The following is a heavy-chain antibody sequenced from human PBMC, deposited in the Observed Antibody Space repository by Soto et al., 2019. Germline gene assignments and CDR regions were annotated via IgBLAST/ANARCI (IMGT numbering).Heavy chain of an antibody. CDR2: IWYDGSNK. CDR1: GFTFSSYG. D-gene: IGHD3-10*01. CDR3: ARDMVRGVIGYGLDV. Sequence: PGGSLRLSCAASGFTFSSYGMHWVRQAPGKGLEWVAVIWYDGSNKYYADSVKGRFTISRDNSKNTLYLQMNSLRAEDTAVYYCARDMVRGVIGYGLDVWGQGTTVTVSS. V-gene: IGHV3-33*01. J-gene: IGHJ6*02.